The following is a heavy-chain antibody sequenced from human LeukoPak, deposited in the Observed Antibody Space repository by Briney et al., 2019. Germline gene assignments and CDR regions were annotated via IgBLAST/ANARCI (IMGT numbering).Heavy chain of an antibody. CDR1: GGSISSGDYY. J-gene: IGHJ4*02. CDR2: IYYSGST. CDR3: ARDQGDYVDY. V-gene: IGHV4-30-4*01. Sequence: SETLSLTCTVSGGSISSGDYYWSWIRQPPGKGLEWIGYIYYSGSTYYNPSLKSRVTISVDTSKNQFSLKLSSVTAADTAVCYCARDQGDYVDYWGQGTLVTVSS.